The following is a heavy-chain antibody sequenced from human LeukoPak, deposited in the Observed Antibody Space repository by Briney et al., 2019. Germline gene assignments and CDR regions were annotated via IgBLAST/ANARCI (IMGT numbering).Heavy chain of an antibody. V-gene: IGHV3-23*01. D-gene: IGHD6-19*01. CDR3: AKALTGGWYLDAFNI. J-gene: IGHJ3*02. CDR1: GFTFSSYA. CDR2: ISGSGGST. Sequence: GGSLRLSCAASGFTFSSYAMSWVRQAPGKGLEWVSAISGSGGSTYYADSVKGRFTISRDNSKNTLFLEMNSLRAEDTAVYYCAKALTGGWYLDAFNIWGQGTMVTVSS.